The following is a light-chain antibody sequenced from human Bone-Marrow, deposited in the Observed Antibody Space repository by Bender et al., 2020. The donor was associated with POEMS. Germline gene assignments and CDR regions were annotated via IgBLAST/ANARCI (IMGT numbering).Light chain of an antibody. CDR3: ETWDSNSYV. V-gene: IGLV4-69*01. Sequence: QLVLTQSPSASASLGASVKLTCTLSSGHSNYAIAWHQQQPKKGPRYLMKLNSDGSHNKGDGIPDRFSGSSSGAERYLTISNVQSEDEADYYCETWDSNSYVFGTGTKVTVL. J-gene: IGLJ1*01. CDR2: LNSDGSH. CDR1: SGHSNYA.